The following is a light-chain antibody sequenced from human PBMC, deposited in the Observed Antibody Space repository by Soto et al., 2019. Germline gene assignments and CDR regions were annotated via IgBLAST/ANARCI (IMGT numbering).Light chain of an antibody. CDR3: QQYGSSPGLT. CDR2: GAS. CDR1: QSVSSSY. J-gene: IGKJ4*01. V-gene: IGKV3-20*01. Sequence: EIVFTQSPGTLSLSPGERATLSCRASQSVSSSYLAWYQQKPGQAPRLLIYGASSRATGIPGRFSGSGSGTDFTLTISRLEPEDFAVYYCQQYGSSPGLTFGGGTKVDIK.